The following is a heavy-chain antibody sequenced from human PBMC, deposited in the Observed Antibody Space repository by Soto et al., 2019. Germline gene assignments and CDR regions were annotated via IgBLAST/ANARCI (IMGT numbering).Heavy chain of an antibody. Sequence: ASVKVSCKASGGTFSSYAISWVRQAPGQGLEWMGGIIPIFGTANYAQKFQGRVTITADESTSTAYMELSSLRSEDTAVYYCARYLPMVRGVIITSPYYYYGMDVWGLGTTVTVSS. D-gene: IGHD3-10*01. CDR3: ARYLPMVRGVIITSPYYYYGMDV. CDR2: IIPIFGTA. J-gene: IGHJ6*02. V-gene: IGHV1-69*13. CDR1: GGTFSSYA.